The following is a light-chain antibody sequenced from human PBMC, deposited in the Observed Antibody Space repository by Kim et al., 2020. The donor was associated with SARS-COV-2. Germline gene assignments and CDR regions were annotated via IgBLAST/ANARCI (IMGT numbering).Light chain of an antibody. Sequence: GQSITLSCTGTSSDVGAYNSVSWYQQHPDKAPKLMIYDVSNRPSGVSNRFSGSKSGNTAALTISGLQAEDEADYYCASDTTSSTPIFGGGTKVTVL. J-gene: IGLJ2*01. CDR3: ASDTTSSTPI. CDR2: DVS. CDR1: SSDVGAYNS. V-gene: IGLV2-14*03.